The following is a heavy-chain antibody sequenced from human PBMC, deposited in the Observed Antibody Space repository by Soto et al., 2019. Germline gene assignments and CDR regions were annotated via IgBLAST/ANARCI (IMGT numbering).Heavy chain of an antibody. J-gene: IGHJ3*02. CDR1: GYTFTSYG. V-gene: IGHV1-18*03. CDR3: ARRFSGSRVRDAFDI. CDR2: ISAYNGNT. Sequence: QVQLVQSGAEVKKPGASVKVSCKASGYTFTSYGISWVRQAPGQGLEWMGWISAYNGNTKYAQKLQGRVTMTPDTSTSTADMELRGLRSDDMAVYDCARRFSGSRVRDAFDIWGQGTMVTVSS.